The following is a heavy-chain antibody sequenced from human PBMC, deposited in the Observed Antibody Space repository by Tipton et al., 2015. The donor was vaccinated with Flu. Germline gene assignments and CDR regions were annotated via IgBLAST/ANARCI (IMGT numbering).Heavy chain of an antibody. CDR1: GFTFGDYA. V-gene: IGHV3-49*04. Sequence: RSLRLSCTASGFTFGDYAMSWVRQAPGKGLEWISFIRSKTYGGTIEYAASVKGRFSISRDDSKSIAYLQMNSLKTEDTAVYYCTRGGGSYGYWGQGTLVTVSS. CDR3: TRGGGSYGY. D-gene: IGHD1-26*01. CDR2: IRSKTYGGTI. J-gene: IGHJ4*02.